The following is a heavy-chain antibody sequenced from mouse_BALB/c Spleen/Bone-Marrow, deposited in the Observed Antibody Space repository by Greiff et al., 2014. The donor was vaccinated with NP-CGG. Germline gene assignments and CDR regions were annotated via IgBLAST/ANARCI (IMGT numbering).Heavy chain of an antibody. Sequence: LQQPGGGLVQPGGSLKISCAASGFTFSSYIMSWVRQTPEKRLEWVAYISNGGGTTYYPDTVKGRFTISRDNAKNTLYLQMISLKSEDTAMYYCARQGVYYGKTYYAMDYWGQGTSVTVSS. D-gene: IGHD2-1*01. CDR2: ISNGGGTT. CDR1: GFTFSSYI. V-gene: IGHV5-12-2*01. CDR3: ARQGVYYGKTYYAMDY. J-gene: IGHJ4*01.